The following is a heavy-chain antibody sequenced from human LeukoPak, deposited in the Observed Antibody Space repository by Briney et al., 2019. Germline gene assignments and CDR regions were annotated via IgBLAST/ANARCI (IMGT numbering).Heavy chain of an antibody. CDR1: GFTVSSNY. D-gene: IGHD1-26*01. V-gene: IGHV3-53*01. CDR3: ARELAGATANWFDP. CDR2: IYSGGST. Sequence: PGGSVRLSCAASGFTVSSNYMSWVRQAPGKGLEWVSVIYSGGSTYYADSVKGRFTISRDNSKNTLYLQMNSLRAEDTAVYYCARELAGATANWFDPWGQGTLVTVSS. J-gene: IGHJ5*02.